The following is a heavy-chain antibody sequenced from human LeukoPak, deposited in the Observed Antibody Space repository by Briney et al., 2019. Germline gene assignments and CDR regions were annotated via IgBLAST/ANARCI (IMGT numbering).Heavy chain of an antibody. CDR2: IYTDGRT. V-gene: IGHV3-53*01. Sequence: GGSLTLSCAASGLTVSSNYMSWVRHARGKGLEWVSVIYTDGRTFYAGSVKGRFPISRDSSRHTVYLQMNNLRVEDTAVYFCARGNYGDDSYYFDYWGRGALVTVSS. CDR1: GLTVSSNY. D-gene: IGHD4-17*01. CDR3: ARGNYGDDSYYFDY. J-gene: IGHJ4*02.